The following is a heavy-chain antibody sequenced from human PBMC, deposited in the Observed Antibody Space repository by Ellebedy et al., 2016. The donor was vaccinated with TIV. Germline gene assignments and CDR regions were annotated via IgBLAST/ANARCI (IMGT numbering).Heavy chain of an antibody. D-gene: IGHD6-6*01. CDR1: GFTFSSYG. J-gene: IGHJ4*02. Sequence: PGGSLRLSCAASGFTFSSYGMHWVRQAPGKGLEWVAVIWYDGSNKYYADSVKGRFTISRDNSKNTLYLQMNSLRAEDTAVYYCAREVSSIAARRSHFDYWGQGTLVTVSS. CDR2: IWYDGSNK. V-gene: IGHV3-33*01. CDR3: AREVSSIAARRSHFDY.